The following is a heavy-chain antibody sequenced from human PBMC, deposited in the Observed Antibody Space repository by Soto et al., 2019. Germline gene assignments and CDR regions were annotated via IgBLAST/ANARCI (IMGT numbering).Heavy chain of an antibody. V-gene: IGHV3-30*18. D-gene: IGHD3-16*01. Sequence: QVQLVESGGGVVQPGRSLRLSCAASGFTFISYDIHWVRQAPGKGLEWVAVIAHDESYEYYADSVRGRFTISRDNSKNTVFLHMNSLGPEDTAVYYCAKDFEAFGAGGNAFYIWGQRTMVTVSS. CDR3: AKDFEAFGAGGNAFYI. J-gene: IGHJ3*02. CDR1: GFTFISYD. CDR2: IAHDESYE.